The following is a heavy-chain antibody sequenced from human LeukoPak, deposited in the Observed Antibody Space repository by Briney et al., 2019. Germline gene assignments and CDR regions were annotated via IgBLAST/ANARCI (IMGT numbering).Heavy chain of an antibody. CDR1: GFTFSSYV. CDR3: ARDRSPGNFDY. D-gene: IGHD3-10*01. J-gene: IGHJ4*02. V-gene: IGHV3-30*04. Sequence: PGGSLRLSCAASGFTFSSYVMHWVRQAPGKGLEWVAIISYDGSNEYYADSVKGRFTISRDNSKNTLYLQMNSLRAADTAVYYCARDRSPGNFDYWGQGTLVTVSS. CDR2: ISYDGSNE.